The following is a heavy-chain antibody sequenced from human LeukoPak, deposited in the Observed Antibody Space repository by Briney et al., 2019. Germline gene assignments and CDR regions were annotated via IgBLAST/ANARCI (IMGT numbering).Heavy chain of an antibody. Sequence: GGSLRLSCAASGFTFSSYEMNWVRQAPGKGLEWVSYISSSGSTIYYADSVKGRFTISRDNAKNSLYLQMNSLRAENTAVYYCARFYGDETYFDYWGQGTLVTVSS. CDR3: ARFYGDETYFDY. D-gene: IGHD4-17*01. CDR1: GFTFSSYE. V-gene: IGHV3-48*03. J-gene: IGHJ4*02. CDR2: ISSSGSTI.